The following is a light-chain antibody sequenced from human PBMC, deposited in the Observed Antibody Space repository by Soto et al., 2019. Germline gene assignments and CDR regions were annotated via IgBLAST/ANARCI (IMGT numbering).Light chain of an antibody. V-gene: IGKV3-20*01. CDR2: GAS. CDR1: QSVSSSY. J-gene: IGKJ1*01. CDR3: QQYGTSKP. Sequence: EIVLTQSPGTLSLSPGERATLSCRASQSVSSSYLAWYQQKPGQAPRLLIYGASSRATGIPDRFSGSGSGTDFPFPFSRREPEVFEVYYCQQYGTSKPFGQGTKGAIK.